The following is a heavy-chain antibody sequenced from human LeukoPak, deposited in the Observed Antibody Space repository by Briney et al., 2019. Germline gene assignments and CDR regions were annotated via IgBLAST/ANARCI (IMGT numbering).Heavy chain of an antibody. V-gene: IGHV3-30*02. D-gene: IGHD3-10*01. CDR3: ANGYYYGSGSYYKEAFDI. J-gene: IGHJ3*02. CDR2: IWYDGSNK. CDR1: GFTFSSYD. Sequence: GGSLRLSCAASGFTFSSYDMHWVRQAPGKGLEWVAVIWYDGSNKYYADSVKGRFTISRDNSKNTLYLQMNSLRAEDTAVYYCANGYYYGSGSYYKEAFDIWGQGTMVTVSS.